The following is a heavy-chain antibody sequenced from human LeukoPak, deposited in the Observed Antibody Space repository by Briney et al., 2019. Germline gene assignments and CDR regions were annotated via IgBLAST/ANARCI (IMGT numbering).Heavy chain of an antibody. D-gene: IGHD5-18*01. Sequence: PSETLSLTGTVSGGSISSSSAYWGWIRQPPGKGLEWIGSIYYSKNTYYNPSPKSRVTISADTSKNQFSLTLGSVSATDTAVYYCVSPRGFSYGYFDYWGQGTLVTVSS. V-gene: IGHV4-39*01. CDR3: VSPRGFSYGYFDY. J-gene: IGHJ4*02. CDR1: GGSISSSSAY. CDR2: IYYSKNT.